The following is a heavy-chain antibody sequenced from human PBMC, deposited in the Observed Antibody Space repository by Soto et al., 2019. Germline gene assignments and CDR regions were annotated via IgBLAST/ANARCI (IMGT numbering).Heavy chain of an antibody. J-gene: IGHJ1*01. CDR1: GFTFRKFW. D-gene: IGHD2-8*01. Sequence: EVQLVQSGGGLAQPGKSLRLSCAASGFTFRKFWMHWVRQVPGKGPVWVSYISSDGTTTDYADSVKGRFTISRDNAKDTLYLQMDSLRAEDTAVYYCAIQDCTNDVCLEAAVTVGGALESWGQGKLVTVSS. CDR3: AIQDCTNDVCLEAAVTVGGALES. V-gene: IGHV3-74*01. CDR2: ISSDGTTT.